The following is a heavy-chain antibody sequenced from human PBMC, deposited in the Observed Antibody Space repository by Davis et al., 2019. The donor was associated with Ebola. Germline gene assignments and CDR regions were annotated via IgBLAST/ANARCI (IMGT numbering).Heavy chain of an antibody. V-gene: IGHV3-9*01. CDR2: ISWNSGSI. Sequence: SLKISCAASGFTFSSYWMHWVRQAPGKGLEWVSGISWNSGSIGYADSVKGRFTISRDNAKNSLYLQMNSLRAEDTALYYCAKGLVVGPLDYWGQGTLVTVSS. D-gene: IGHD5/OR15-5a*01. CDR3: AKGLVVGPLDY. CDR1: GFTFSSYW. J-gene: IGHJ4*02.